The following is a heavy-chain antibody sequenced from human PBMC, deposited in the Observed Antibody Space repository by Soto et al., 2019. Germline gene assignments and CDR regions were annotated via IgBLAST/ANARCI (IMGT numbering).Heavy chain of an antibody. CDR3: ARSNRGAPPRAWFDT. J-gene: IGHJ5*02. CDR2: IYPSDSNT. Sequence: PGGSLKIPFRTSGYTFTNDWIGWVRQMPGKGVEWRGIIYPSDSNTRYSRSFQGQGTISFDKSISTSYLQWGSLDAWGPGIYYYARSNRGAPPRAWFDTWGQGTLVNVSS. V-gene: IGHV5-51*01. CDR1: GYTFTNDW.